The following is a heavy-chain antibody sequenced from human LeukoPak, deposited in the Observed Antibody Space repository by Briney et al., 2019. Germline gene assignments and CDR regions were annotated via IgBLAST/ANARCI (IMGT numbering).Heavy chain of an antibody. CDR3: VKGAYDYIEVAYFDF. J-gene: IGHJ4*01. CDR2: IIASSGAT. D-gene: IGHD5-12*01. V-gene: IGHV3-23*01. Sequence: PGGSLRLSCAASGFSFNNYAMNWVRQAPGKGLEWVSIIIASSGATVYADSVKGRFTISRDISKNTLCLQMNNLRVEDTAVYYCVKGAYDYIEVAYFDFWGQGILVTVSS. CDR1: GFSFNNYA.